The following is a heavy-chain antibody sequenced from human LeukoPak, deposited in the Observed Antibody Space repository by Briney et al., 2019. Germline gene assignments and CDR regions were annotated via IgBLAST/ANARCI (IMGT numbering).Heavy chain of an antibody. CDR3: ARGGYGGYYYYMDV. Sequence: SQTLSLTCTVSGGSISSGDYYWSWIRQPPGKGREWIGYIYYSGSTYYNPSLKSRVTISVDTSKNQFSLKLSSVTAADTAVYYCARGGYGGYYYYMDVWGKGTTVTVSS. J-gene: IGHJ6*03. CDR2: IYYSGST. D-gene: IGHD5-18*01. CDR1: GGSISSGDYY. V-gene: IGHV4-30-4*08.